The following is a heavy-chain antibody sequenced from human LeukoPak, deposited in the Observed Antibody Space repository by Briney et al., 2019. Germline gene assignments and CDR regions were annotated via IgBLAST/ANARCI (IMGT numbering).Heavy chain of an antibody. CDR1: GYTFTGYY. J-gene: IGHJ4*02. V-gene: IGHV1-2*02. D-gene: IGHD1-26*01. CDR3: ARDRGSYSDFDY. CDR2: INPNSGGT. Sequence: ASVKVSCKASGYTFTGYYMHWVRQAPGQGLEWMGWINPNSGGTNYAQKFQRRVTMTRDTSISTAYMELSRLRSDDTAVYYCARDRGSYSDFDYWGQGTLVTVSS.